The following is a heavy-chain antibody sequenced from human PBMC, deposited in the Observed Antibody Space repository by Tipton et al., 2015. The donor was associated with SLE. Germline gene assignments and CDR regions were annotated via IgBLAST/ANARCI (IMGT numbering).Heavy chain of an antibody. V-gene: IGHV4-34*01. CDR3: ARGDTGDDYFDN. J-gene: IGHJ4*02. Sequence: TLSLTCAVYGGSFSGYYWSWIRQPPGKGLEWIGEINQSGSTNYNASLKSRVAISVDTSKNQFSLRLSSVTAADTAVYYCARGDTGDDYFDNWGQGTLVTVSS. D-gene: IGHD7-27*01. CDR1: GGSFSGYY. CDR2: INQSGST.